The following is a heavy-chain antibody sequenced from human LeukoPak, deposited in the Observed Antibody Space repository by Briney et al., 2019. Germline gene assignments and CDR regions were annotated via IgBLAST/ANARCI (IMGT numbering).Heavy chain of an antibody. V-gene: IGHV1-8*01. Sequence: ASVKVSCKASGYTFSDYDINWVRQATGQGLEWMGWINPNSGNAGYAQKFQGRVTMTRNTSISTAYMELSSLRSEDTAVYYCAKDRQGFGFGEQLDYYYMDVWGKGTTVTVSS. CDR3: AKDRQGFGFGEQLDYYYMDV. J-gene: IGHJ6*03. CDR2: INPNSGNA. CDR1: GYTFSDYD. D-gene: IGHD3-10*01.